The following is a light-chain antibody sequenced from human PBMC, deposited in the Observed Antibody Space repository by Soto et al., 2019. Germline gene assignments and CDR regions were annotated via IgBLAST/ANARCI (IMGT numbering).Light chain of an antibody. J-gene: IGKJ1*01. Sequence: DIEMTQSPSSLSAFVGDSVTVTCRASQPIGTSLHWYQQKAGKAPKVLISSATKLQSGVPSRFSGSGSGTDFTLTISNLQPEDSATYYCQQGYNTFWTFGRGTKVELK. CDR2: SAT. CDR3: QQGYNTFWT. V-gene: IGKV1-39*01. CDR1: QPIGTS.